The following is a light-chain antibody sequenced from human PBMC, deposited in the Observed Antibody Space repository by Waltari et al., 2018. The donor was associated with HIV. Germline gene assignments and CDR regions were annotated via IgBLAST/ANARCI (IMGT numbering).Light chain of an antibody. CDR2: GAS. CDR1: QSVSSNY. V-gene: IGKV3-20*01. Sequence: EIVLTQSPGTLSLSPGERATLSCRASQSVSSNYLAWYQQRPGQAPRLLIDGASSRATGIPDRFSGSGSGTDFTLTISRLEPKDFAVYYCQQYGSSPRTFGQGTKVEIK. CDR3: QQYGSSPRT. J-gene: IGKJ1*01.